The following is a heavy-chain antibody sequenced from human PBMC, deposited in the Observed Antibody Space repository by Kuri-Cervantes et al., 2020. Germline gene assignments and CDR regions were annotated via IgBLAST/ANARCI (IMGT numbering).Heavy chain of an antibody. J-gene: IGHJ4*03. CDR3: ARLYRSGWYYFDY. Sequence: SETLSLTCTVSGGSISSGGYYWSWIRQHPGKGLEWIGYIYYSGSTYYNPSLKSRVTISVDTSKTQFSLKLSSVTAADTAIYYCARLYRSGWYYFDYWGQGTTVTVSS. CDR2: IYYSGST. CDR1: GGSISSGGYY. V-gene: IGHV4-31*03. D-gene: IGHD6-19*01.